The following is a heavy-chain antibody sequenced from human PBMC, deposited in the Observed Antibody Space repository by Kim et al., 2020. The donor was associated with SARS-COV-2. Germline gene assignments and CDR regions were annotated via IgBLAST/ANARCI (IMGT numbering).Heavy chain of an antibody. J-gene: IGHJ4*02. CDR2: ISYDGSNK. Sequence: GGSLRLSCAASGFTFSSYAMHWVRQAPGKGLEWVAVISYDGSNKYYADSVKGRFTISRDNSKNTLYLQMNSLRAEDTAVYYCARDHRSVIAVAPGYWGQG. CDR3: ARDHRSVIAVAPGY. V-gene: IGHV3-30*04. D-gene: IGHD6-19*01. CDR1: GFTFSSYA.